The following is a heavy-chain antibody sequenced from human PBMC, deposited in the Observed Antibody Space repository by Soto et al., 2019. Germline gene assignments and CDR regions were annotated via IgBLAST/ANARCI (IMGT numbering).Heavy chain of an antibody. CDR1: GFTFSSYS. D-gene: IGHD2-2*01. CDR2: ISSSSSYI. CDR3: ARDFNTADPFFDY. J-gene: IGHJ4*02. V-gene: IGHV3-21*01. Sequence: GGSLRLSCAASGFTFSSYSMNWVRQAPGKGLEWVSSISSSSSYIYYADSVQGRFTISRDNAKNSQYLQMNSLRAEETAVYYCARDFNTADPFFDYWGQGTLVTVSS.